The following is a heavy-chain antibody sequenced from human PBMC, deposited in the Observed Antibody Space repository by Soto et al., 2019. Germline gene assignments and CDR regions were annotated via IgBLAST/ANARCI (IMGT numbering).Heavy chain of an antibody. Sequence: LRLSCAASGFAVSNHFLNWVRQAPGKGLEWVSVIYSGGATHYTDSVKGRFIISRDISKNTLYLHMNSLRAEDTAMYYCARSGSYVNGFDYWGQGALVTAPQ. CDR3: ARSGSYVNGFDY. CDR1: GFAVSNHF. J-gene: IGHJ4*02. V-gene: IGHV3-53*01. D-gene: IGHD1-26*01. CDR2: IYSGGAT.